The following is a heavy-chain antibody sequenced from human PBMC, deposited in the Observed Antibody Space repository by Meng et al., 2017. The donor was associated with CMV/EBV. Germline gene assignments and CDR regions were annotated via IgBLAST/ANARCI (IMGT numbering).Heavy chain of an antibody. CDR2: IYYSGST. CDR1: GGSISSSSYY. Sequence: SETLSLTCTVSGGSISSSSYYWGWIRQPPGKGLEWIGSIYYSGSTYYNPSLKSRVTMSVDTSKNQFSLKLSSVTAADTAVYYCARRVAAAVPFDYWGQGTLVTVSS. J-gene: IGHJ4*02. CDR3: ARRVAAAVPFDY. V-gene: IGHV4-39*01. D-gene: IGHD6-13*01.